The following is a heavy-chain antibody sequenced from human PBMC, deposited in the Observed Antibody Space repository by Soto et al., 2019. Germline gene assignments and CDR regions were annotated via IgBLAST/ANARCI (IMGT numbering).Heavy chain of an antibody. V-gene: IGHV1-8*01. CDR2: MDPNSGST. D-gene: IGHD3-3*01. CDR1: GYTFTSYD. CDR3: ARERRFDFWRKGLDV. J-gene: IGHJ6*02. Sequence: ASVKVSCKASGYTFTSYDINWVRQAPGQGLEWLGWMDPNSGSTGYAQNFQGRVTMTRNISINTAHMELSSLRSEDTAVYYCARERRFDFWRKGLDVRGQGTTVPVSS.